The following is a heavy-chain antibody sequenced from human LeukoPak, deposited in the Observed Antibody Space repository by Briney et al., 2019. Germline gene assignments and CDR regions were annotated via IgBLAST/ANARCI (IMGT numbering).Heavy chain of an antibody. J-gene: IGHJ4*02. D-gene: IGHD3-3*01. CDR2: IYYSVRT. V-gene: IGHV4-59*01. CDR3: SRRSSIWSGYQDTLFYFDS. CDR1: GGSISSYY. Sequence: SETLSLTCTVSGGSISSYYWSWIRQPPGQRLEWIGHIYYSVRTNSNPSLKSRVTISVDPSKNQFSLTLSSVTAADTAVYYWSRRSSIWSGYQDTLFYFDSWGQGTLVTVSS.